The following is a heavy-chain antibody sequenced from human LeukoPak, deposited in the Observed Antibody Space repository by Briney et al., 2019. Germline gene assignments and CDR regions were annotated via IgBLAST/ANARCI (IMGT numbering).Heavy chain of an antibody. CDR2: ISGSGGST. V-gene: IGHV3-23*01. CDR1: GFTVSSNY. CDR3: ARDLANGVCPDY. D-gene: IGHD2-8*01. Sequence: GGSLRLSCAASGFTVSSNYMSWVRQAPGKGLEWVSAISGSGGSTYYADSVKGRFTISRDNAKNTLYLQMNSLRAEDTAVYYCARDLANGVCPDYWGQGTLVTVSS. J-gene: IGHJ4*02.